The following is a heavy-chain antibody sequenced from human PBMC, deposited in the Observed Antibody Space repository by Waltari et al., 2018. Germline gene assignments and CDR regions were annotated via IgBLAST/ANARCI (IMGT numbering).Heavy chain of an antibody. CDR1: GFTFSGSA. D-gene: IGHD6-13*01. J-gene: IGHJ4*02. CDR3: TRLYSSSPAG. Sequence: EVQLVESGGGLVQPGGSLKLSCAASGFTFSGSAMHWVRQASGKGLEWVGRIRSKANSYATAYAASVKGRFTISRDDSKNTAYLQMNSLKTEDTAVYYCTRLYSSSPAGWGQGTLVTVSS. CDR2: IRSKANSYAT. V-gene: IGHV3-73*02.